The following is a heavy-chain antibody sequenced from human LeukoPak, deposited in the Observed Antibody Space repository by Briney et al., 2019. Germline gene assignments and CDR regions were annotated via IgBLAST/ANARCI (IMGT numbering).Heavy chain of an antibody. Sequence: ASVKVSCKASGYTFTGDYMHWVRQAPGQGLEWMGWINPNSGGTNYAQKFQGRVTMTRDTSISTAYMELSRLRSDDTAVYYCARHIVATIEFDYWGQGTLVTVSS. D-gene: IGHD5-12*01. J-gene: IGHJ4*02. CDR2: INPNSGGT. CDR3: ARHIVATIEFDY. V-gene: IGHV1-2*02. CDR1: GYTFTGDY.